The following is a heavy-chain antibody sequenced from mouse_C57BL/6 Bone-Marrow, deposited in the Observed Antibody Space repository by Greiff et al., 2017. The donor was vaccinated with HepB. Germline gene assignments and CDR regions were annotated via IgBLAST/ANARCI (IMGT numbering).Heavy chain of an antibody. D-gene: IGHD2-3*01. V-gene: IGHV7-3*01. CDR1: GFTFTDYY. CDR3: ARYGVYDPFFDY. Sequence: EVKLVESGGGLVQPGGSLSLSCAASGFTFTDYYMSWVRQPPGKALEWLGFIRNKANGYTTEYSASVKGRFTISRDNSQSILYLQMNALRAEDSATYYCARYGVYDPFFDYWGQGTTLTVSS. CDR2: IRNKANGYTT. J-gene: IGHJ2*01.